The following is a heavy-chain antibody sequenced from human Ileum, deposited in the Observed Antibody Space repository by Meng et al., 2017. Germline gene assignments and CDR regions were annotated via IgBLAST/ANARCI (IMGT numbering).Heavy chain of an antibody. D-gene: IGHD3-10*01. CDR1: RFIFTGHY. Sequence: GESLKISCAASRFIFTGHYMAWVRQAPGKGLEWVAIIYPDGAAKFYVDSVKGRFTISRDNSQNSLYLQMNNLRAEDTAVYFCGRDPSFGAIDYWGQGTLVTVSS. V-gene: IGHV3-7*01. J-gene: IGHJ4*01. CDR2: IYPDGAAK. CDR3: GRDPSFGAIDY.